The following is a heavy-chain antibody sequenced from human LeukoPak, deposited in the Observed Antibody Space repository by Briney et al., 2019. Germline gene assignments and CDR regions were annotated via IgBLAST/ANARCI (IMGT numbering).Heavy chain of an antibody. CDR3: ARTSLGGAWFAP. J-gene: IGHJ5*02. CDR2: IYYNGST. V-gene: IGHV4-30-4*08. Sequence: PSQTLSLTCTVSGGSISSGDYYWSWIRQPPGKGREWIGYIYYNGSTYDNPSLKSRVTISVDTSNNQFSLKLSSVTAADTAAYYCARTSLGGAWFAPWGQGTLVTVSS. D-gene: IGHD3-10*01. CDR1: GGSISSGDYY.